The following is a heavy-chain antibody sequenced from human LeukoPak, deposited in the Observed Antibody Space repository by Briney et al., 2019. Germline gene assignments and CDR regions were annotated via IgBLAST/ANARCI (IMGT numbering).Heavy chain of an antibody. CDR3: ARDKEGSYYGSGNSWFDP. CDR1: GGSISSYY. V-gene: IGHV4-59*12. CDR2: IYYSGST. J-gene: IGHJ5*02. Sequence: PSETLSLTCTVSGGSISSYYWSWIRQPPGKGLEWIGYIYYSGSTYYNPSLKSRVTISVDTSKNQFSLKLSSVTAADTAVYYCARDKEGSYYGSGNSWFDPWGQGTLVTVS. D-gene: IGHD3-10*01.